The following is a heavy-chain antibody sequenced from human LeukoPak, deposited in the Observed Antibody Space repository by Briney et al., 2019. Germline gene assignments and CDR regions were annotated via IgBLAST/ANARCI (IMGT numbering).Heavy chain of an antibody. CDR1: GGSFSGYY. Sequence: SETLSLTCAVYGGSFSGYYWSWIRQPPGKGLEWIGEINHSGSTNYNPSLKSRVTISVDTSKNQFSLKLSSVTAADTAVYYCAAQIHGGSWHFGYWGQGTLVAVSS. CDR3: AAQIHGGSWHFGY. J-gene: IGHJ4*02. D-gene: IGHD6-13*01. CDR2: INHSGST. V-gene: IGHV4-34*09.